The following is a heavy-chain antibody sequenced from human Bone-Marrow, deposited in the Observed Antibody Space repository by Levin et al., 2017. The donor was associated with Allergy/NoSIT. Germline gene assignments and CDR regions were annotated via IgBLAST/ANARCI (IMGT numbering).Heavy chain of an antibody. V-gene: IGHV3-21*01. CDR3: AGGARGAVTTFDY. J-gene: IGHJ4*02. CDR2: ISSTGTYT. Sequence: ASVKVSCAASGFTFSSSSMSWVRQAPGKGLEWVSTISSTGTYTYYADSMKGRFTISRDNSKSSLFLQMNSLRAEDTAVYYCAGGARGAVTTFDYWGRGTLVTVSS. CDR1: GFTFSSSS. D-gene: IGHD4-11*01.